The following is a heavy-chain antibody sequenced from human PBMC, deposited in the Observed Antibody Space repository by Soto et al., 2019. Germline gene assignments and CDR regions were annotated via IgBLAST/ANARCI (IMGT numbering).Heavy chain of an antibody. V-gene: IGHV4-34*01. CDR1: GGSFSGYY. Sequence: SETLSLTCDVSGGSFSGYYLNWIRQTPGGRLEWIGEITQSGTTNYNPSFQSRAALSVDTSKTNFSLSLSSLTAADTAVYYCARGRAPTSEFDPWGQGVLITVSS. CDR3: ARGRAPTSEFDP. CDR2: ITQSGTT. D-gene: IGHD1-26*01. J-gene: IGHJ5*02.